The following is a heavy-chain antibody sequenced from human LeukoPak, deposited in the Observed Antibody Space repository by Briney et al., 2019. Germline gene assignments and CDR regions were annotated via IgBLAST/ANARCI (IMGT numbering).Heavy chain of an antibody. J-gene: IGHJ4*02. CDR3: ARERYGSGSYYTDY. Sequence: SETLSLTCTVSGGSISSYYWSWIRQPPGKGLEWIGYIYYRGSTNYNPSLKSRVTISVDTSKNQFSLKLSSVTAADTAVYYCARERYGSGSYYTDYWGQGTLVTVSS. V-gene: IGHV4-59*01. CDR1: GGSISSYY. D-gene: IGHD3-10*01. CDR2: IYYRGST.